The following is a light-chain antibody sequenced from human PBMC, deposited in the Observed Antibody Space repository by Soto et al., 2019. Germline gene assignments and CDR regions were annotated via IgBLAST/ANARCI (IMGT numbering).Light chain of an antibody. CDR2: GAS. Sequence: EIVFTQSPGTVSLSPGERATLSCRASQSVSSSYLAWYQQKPGQAPRLLIYGASIRATGIPDRFSGSGSETDFTLTISRLEPEDFALYYCQQYGSSAPITFGQGTRLEIK. CDR1: QSVSSSY. J-gene: IGKJ5*01. CDR3: QQYGSSAPIT. V-gene: IGKV3-20*01.